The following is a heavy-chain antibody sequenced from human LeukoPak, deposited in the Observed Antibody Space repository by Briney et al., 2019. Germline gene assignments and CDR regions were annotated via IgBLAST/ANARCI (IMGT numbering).Heavy chain of an antibody. Sequence: SVKVSCKASGGTFSSYAISWVRQASGQGLEWMGRIIPILGIANYAQKFQGRVTITADKSTSTAYMELSSLRSEDTAVYYCARGVREMATIMGNDWGQGTLVTVSS. CDR3: ARGVREMATIMGND. J-gene: IGHJ4*02. CDR1: GGTFSSYA. V-gene: IGHV1-69*04. CDR2: IIPILGIA. D-gene: IGHD5-24*01.